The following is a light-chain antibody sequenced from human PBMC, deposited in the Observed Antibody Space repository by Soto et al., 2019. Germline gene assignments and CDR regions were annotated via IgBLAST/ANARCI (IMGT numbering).Light chain of an antibody. CDR3: SSYAGSRTLV. J-gene: IGLJ2*01. CDR1: SSDVGGYDY. V-gene: IGLV2-14*01. Sequence: QSVLTQPASVSGSPGQSVTIPCTGTSSDVGGYDYVSWYQQHPGKAPKLMIYDVTNRPSGFSNRFSGSKSGNTASLTISGLQAEDEADYYCSSYAGSRTLVFGGGTKLTVL. CDR2: DVT.